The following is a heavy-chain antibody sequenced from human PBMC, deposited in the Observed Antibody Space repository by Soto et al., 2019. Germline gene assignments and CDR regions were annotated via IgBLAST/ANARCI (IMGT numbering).Heavy chain of an antibody. CDR2: IYYSGST. J-gene: IGHJ3*02. D-gene: IGHD3-10*01. CDR1: GGSISSYY. V-gene: IGHV4-59*08. CDR3: ARLVKYYGSGSYMPAGAFDI. Sequence: PSETLSLTCTVSGGSISSYYWSWIRQPPGKGLEWIGYIYYSGSTNYNPSLKSRVTISVDTSKNQFSLKLSSVTAADTAVYYCARLVKYYGSGSYMPAGAFDIWGQGTMVTVSS.